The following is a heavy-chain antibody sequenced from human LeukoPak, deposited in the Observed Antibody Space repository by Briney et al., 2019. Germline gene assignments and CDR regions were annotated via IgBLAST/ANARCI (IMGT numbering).Heavy chain of an antibody. J-gene: IGHJ3*02. CDR3: AKARGSGWAYDAFDI. V-gene: IGHV3-23*01. Sequence: GGSLRLSCAASGFTFSSYAMSWVRQAPGKGLEWVSAISGSGGSTYYPDSVKGLSTTSRDNSKNTLYLQMNSVRAEDTAVCYCAKARGSGWAYDAFDIWGQGTMVTVSS. D-gene: IGHD6-25*01. CDR2: ISGSGGST. CDR1: GFTFSSYA.